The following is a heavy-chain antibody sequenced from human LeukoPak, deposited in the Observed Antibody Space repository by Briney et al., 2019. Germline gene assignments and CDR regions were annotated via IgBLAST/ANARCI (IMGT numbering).Heavy chain of an antibody. CDR2: ISSSSSYI. D-gene: IGHD6-13*01. CDR3: ARGTSAAGAHVDY. J-gene: IGHJ4*02. Sequence: GGSLRLSCAASGFTFSSYSMNWVRQAPGKGLEWVSSISSSSSYIYYADSVKGRFTISRDNAKNSLYLQMNSLRAVDTAVYYCARGTSAAGAHVDYWGQGTLVTVSS. CDR1: GFTFSSYS. V-gene: IGHV3-21*01.